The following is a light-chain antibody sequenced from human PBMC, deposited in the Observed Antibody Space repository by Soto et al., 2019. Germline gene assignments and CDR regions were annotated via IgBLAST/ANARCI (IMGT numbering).Light chain of an antibody. V-gene: IGLV3-21*04. CDR1: DIGSKT. J-gene: IGLJ2*01. CDR2: YDH. CDR3: QVWDDTSDHVV. Sequence: SYELTQPPSVSVAPGQTARINCGGSDIGSKTVHWFQVKPGQAPVLVIFYDHNRASGIPERFSASNSGNTATLTISRVEAGDEADYFCQVWDDTSDHVVFGGGTKVTVL.